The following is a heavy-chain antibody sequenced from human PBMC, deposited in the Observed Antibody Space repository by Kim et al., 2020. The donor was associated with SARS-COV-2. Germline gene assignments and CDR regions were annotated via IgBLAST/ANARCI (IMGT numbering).Heavy chain of an antibody. V-gene: IGHV3-9*01. D-gene: IGHD3-10*01. CDR1: GFTFDDYA. J-gene: IGHJ3*02. CDR2: ISWNSGSI. CDR3: AKDASGAMDAFDI. Sequence: GGSLRLSCAASGFTFDDYAMHWVRQAPGKGLEWVSGISWNSGSIGYADSVKGRFTISRDNAKNSLYLQMNSLRAEDTALYYCAKDASGAMDAFDIWGQGTMVTVSS.